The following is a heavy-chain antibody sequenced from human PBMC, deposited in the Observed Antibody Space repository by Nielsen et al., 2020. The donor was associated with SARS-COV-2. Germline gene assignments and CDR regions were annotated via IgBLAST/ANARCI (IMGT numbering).Heavy chain of an antibody. V-gene: IGHV3-33*04. Sequence: GGSLRLSCAASGFTFSNFAMNWVRQAPGKGLEWVAMIWRGGNYKFYPDSVRGRFTISRDDSKNLVSLQMESLRVEDTALYYCTRDPPDSGWALDYWGQGIPVTVSS. CDR3: TRDPPDSGWALDY. D-gene: IGHD6-19*01. CDR1: GFTFSNFA. CDR2: IWRGGNYK. J-gene: IGHJ4*02.